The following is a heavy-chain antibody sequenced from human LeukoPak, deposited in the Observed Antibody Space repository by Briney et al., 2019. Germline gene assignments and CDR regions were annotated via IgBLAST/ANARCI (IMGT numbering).Heavy chain of an antibody. CDR1: GFTFDGYG. Sequence: GGSLRLSCAASGFTFDGYGMGWVRQAPGKGLEWVSGINWNGGSTGYVDSVKGRFTIYRDNAKNFLYLQMNSLRVEDTALYYCARDWNYYDSSGGDYWGQGTLVTVSS. CDR2: INWNGGST. V-gene: IGHV3-20*04. CDR3: ARDWNYYDSSGGDY. D-gene: IGHD3-22*01. J-gene: IGHJ4*02.